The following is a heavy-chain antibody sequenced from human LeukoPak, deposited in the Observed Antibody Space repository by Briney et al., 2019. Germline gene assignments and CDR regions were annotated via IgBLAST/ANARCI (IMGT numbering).Heavy chain of an antibody. D-gene: IGHD3-22*01. CDR2: ISGRGAST. CDR3: AKGGGTSVYFSLDY. J-gene: IGHJ4*02. V-gene: IGHV3-23*01. Sequence: GGSLRLSCAASGFTFSSYAMGWVRQAPGKGLEWVSTISGRGASTYYADSVKGRFTISRDNSKNTLYLQMNSLRAEDTAVYYCAKGGGTSVYFSLDYWGQGTLVTVSS. CDR1: GFTFSSYA.